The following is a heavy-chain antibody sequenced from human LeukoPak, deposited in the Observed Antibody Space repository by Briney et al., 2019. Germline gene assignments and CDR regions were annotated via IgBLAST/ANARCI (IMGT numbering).Heavy chain of an antibody. CDR2: MNPKTGRT. Sequence: ASVKVSCKASGNTFATYDFNWVRQAPGQGFEWMGWMNPKTGRTGFAQKFRGRFTMTRNISISTAYLEVTNLRFEDTALYYCVTGVPWDWGQGSLIIVSS. V-gene: IGHV1-8*01. J-gene: IGHJ4*02. CDR3: VTGVPWD. D-gene: IGHD1-26*01. CDR1: GNTFATYD.